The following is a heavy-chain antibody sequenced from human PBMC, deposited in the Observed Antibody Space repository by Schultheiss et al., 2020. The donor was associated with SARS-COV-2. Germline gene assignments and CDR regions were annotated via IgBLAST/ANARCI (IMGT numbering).Heavy chain of an antibody. CDR1: GYTFTSYA. CDR2: INAGNGNT. D-gene: IGHD4-17*01. V-gene: IGHV1-3*01. CDR3: ARAHGMLENTVTSYTF. Sequence: ASVKVSCKASGYTFTSYAMHWVRQAPGQRLEWMGWINAGNGNTKYSQKFQGRVTITRDTSASTAYMELSSLRSEDTAVYYCARAHGMLENTVTSYTFWGQGTRVTVSS. J-gene: IGHJ4*02.